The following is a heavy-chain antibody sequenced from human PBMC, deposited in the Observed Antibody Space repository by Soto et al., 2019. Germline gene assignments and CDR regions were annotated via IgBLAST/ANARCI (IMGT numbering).Heavy chain of an antibody. V-gene: IGHV3-30*18. D-gene: IGHD3-22*01. Sequence: GGSLKLSSAASGFPFSTYGMHCVRPAPGKGLEWVAVISYDGSNKYYADSVKGRFTISRDNSKNTLYLQMNSLRAEDTAVYYCAKESYDSSGYPNDYWGQGTLVTVSS. J-gene: IGHJ4*02. CDR3: AKESYDSSGYPNDY. CDR1: GFPFSTYG. CDR2: ISYDGSNK.